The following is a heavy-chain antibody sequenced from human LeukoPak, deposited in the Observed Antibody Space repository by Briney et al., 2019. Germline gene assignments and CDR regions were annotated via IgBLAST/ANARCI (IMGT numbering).Heavy chain of an antibody. CDR3: AREGVEMTTSPSGLWFDP. V-gene: IGHV6-1*01. J-gene: IGHJ5*02. CDR2: TYYGSKWYN. D-gene: IGHD5-24*01. Sequence: SQTLSLTCAISGDSVSSNSAAWNWIRQSPSRGLEWLGRTYYGSKWYNYYVESVKSRITINPDTSKNQFSLHLNSVTPDDTAVYYCAREGVEMTTSPSGLWFDPWGQGTLVTVSS. CDR1: GDSVSSNSAA.